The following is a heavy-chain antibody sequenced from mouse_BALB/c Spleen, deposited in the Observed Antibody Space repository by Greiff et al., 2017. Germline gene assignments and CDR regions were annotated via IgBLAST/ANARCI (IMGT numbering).Heavy chain of an antibody. CDR3: AREDFDY. Sequence: VQLQQSGPGLVKPSQSLSLTRTVTGYSITSDYAWNWIRQFPGNKLEWMGYISYSGSTSYNPSLKSRISITRDTSKNQFFLQLNSVTTEDTATYYCAREDFDYWGQGTTLTVSS. J-gene: IGHJ2*01. V-gene: IGHV3-2*02. CDR1: GYSITSDYA. CDR2: ISYSGST.